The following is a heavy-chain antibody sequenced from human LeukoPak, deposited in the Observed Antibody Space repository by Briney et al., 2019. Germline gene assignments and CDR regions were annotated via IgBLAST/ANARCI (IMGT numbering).Heavy chain of an antibody. CDR3: ARDAPGAAAGTSYFDY. CDR1: GFTFSDYY. CDR2: NSSSGSTI. Sequence: GGSLRLSCAASGFTFSDYYMSWIRQAPGKGLEWVSYNSSSGSTIYYADSVKGRFTISRDNAKNSLYLQMNSLRAEDTAVYYCARDAPGAAAGTSYFDYWGQGTLVTVSS. V-gene: IGHV3-11*04. D-gene: IGHD6-13*01. J-gene: IGHJ4*02.